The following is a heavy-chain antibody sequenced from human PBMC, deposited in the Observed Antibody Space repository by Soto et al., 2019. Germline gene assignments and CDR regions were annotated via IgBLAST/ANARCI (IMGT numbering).Heavy chain of an antibody. CDR1: GGSISSSSSY. Sequence: PSETLSLTCTVSGGSISSSSSYWGWIRQPPGKGLEWVGSIYYLGNTYYNPSLGGRVSISVDKSKNQFSLKLNSVTAADTAVLYCAGLFPYVSSGYLLNYLAQGTLVIGSS. J-gene: IGHJ4*02. CDR2: IYYLGNT. D-gene: IGHD3-22*01. V-gene: IGHV4-39*01. CDR3: AGLFPYVSSGYLLNY.